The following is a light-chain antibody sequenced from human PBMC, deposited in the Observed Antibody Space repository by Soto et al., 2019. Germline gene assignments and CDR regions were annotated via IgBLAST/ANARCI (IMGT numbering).Light chain of an antibody. CDR2: RNN. CDR1: SSNIGSNY. CDR3: AAWDDSLGGYV. J-gene: IGLJ1*01. V-gene: IGLV1-47*01. Sequence: QAVVTQPPSASGTPGQRVTISCSGSSSNIGSNYVYWYQQLPGTAPKLLIYRNNQRPSGVPDRFSGSKSGTSASLAISGLRSEDKADYYCAAWDDSLGGYVFGTGTKLTVL.